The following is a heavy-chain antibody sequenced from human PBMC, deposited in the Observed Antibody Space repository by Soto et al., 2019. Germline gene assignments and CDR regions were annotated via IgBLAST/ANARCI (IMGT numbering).Heavy chain of an antibody. CDR1: GGSISSNW. CDR3: ARHLGVAGTRGFDF. V-gene: IGHV4-4*02. Sequence: QVQLQESGPGLLKPSGTLSLSCAVFGGSISSNWWSWVRQPPGKGLEWIGEVYHDGRVNYNSSLEGRVTISVDKSENRFSLQVNSVTAAATAVYYCARHLGVAGTRGFDFWGRGTLVTVSS. J-gene: IGHJ4*02. CDR2: VYHDGRV. D-gene: IGHD6-19*01.